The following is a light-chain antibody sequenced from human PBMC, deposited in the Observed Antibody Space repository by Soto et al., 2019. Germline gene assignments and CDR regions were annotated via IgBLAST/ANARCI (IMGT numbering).Light chain of an antibody. J-gene: IGLJ2*01. Sequence: QSVLTQPASVSGSPGQSITISCTGTSSDVGGYNYVSWYQQHPGKAPKLMIYDVSNRPSGVSNRFSGSKSGNTASLTISGLQIEDEADYYCGSYTSSSTLIFGGGTQLTVL. CDR1: SSDVGGYNY. V-gene: IGLV2-14*01. CDR3: GSYTSSSTLI. CDR2: DVS.